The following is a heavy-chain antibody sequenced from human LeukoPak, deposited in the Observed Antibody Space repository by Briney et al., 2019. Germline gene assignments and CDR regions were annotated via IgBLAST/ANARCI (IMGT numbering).Heavy chain of an antibody. V-gene: IGHV3-74*01. D-gene: IGHD1-26*01. CDR2: INSAGSST. CDR1: GFTFSTYW. J-gene: IGHJ4*02. CDR3: AGSLGGSSDY. Sequence: GGSLRLSCTASGFTFSTYWMHWVRQAPGKGLVWVSRINSAGSSTSYADSVKGRFTISRDNAKNTLFLQMNSLRAEDTAVYYCAGSLGGSSDYWGQGPVAIVS.